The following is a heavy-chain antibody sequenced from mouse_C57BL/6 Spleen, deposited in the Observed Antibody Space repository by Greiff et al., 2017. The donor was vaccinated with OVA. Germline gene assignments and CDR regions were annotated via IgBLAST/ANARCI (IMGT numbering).Heavy chain of an antibody. CDR3: ARVYDGYGPAWFAY. CDR2: INPNNGGT. D-gene: IGHD2-3*01. Sequence: EVQLQQSGPELVKPGASVKISCKASGYTFTDYYMNWVKQSHGKSLEWIGDINPNNGGTSYNQKFKGKATLTVDKSSSTAYMELRSLTSEDSAVYYCARVYDGYGPAWFAYWGQGTLVTVSA. V-gene: IGHV1-26*01. CDR1: GYTFTDYY. J-gene: IGHJ3*01.